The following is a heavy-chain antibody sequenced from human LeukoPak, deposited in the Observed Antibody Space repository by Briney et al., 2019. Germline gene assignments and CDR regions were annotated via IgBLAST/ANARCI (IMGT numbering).Heavy chain of an antibody. CDR2: FDPEGGET. CDR1: GYTLTELS. Sequence: ASVKVSCKVSGYTLTELSMHWVRQAPGKGLEWMGGFDPEGGETIYAQKFQGRVTMTEDTSTDTAYMELSSLRSEDTAVYYCATAAETYYYDSSFTQFDYWGQGTLVTVSS. J-gene: IGHJ4*02. V-gene: IGHV1-24*01. CDR3: ATAAETYYYDSSFTQFDY. D-gene: IGHD3-22*01.